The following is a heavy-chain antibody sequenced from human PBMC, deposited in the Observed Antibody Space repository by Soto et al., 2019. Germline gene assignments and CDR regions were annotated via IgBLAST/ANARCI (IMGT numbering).Heavy chain of an antibody. Sequence: SGPTLVNPTQTLTLTCTFSGFSLITSGVGVGWIRQPPGKALEWLAFIYWDNDKRYSPSLRSRLTIAEDTSKNQVVLTMTEVDPVDTATYFCAHRRSGVSQWNYGDFDYWGQGTQVTAPQ. CDR3: AHRRSGVSQWNYGDFDY. CDR1: GFSLITSGVG. D-gene: IGHD1-7*01. J-gene: IGHJ4*02. CDR2: IYWDNDK. V-gene: IGHV2-5*02.